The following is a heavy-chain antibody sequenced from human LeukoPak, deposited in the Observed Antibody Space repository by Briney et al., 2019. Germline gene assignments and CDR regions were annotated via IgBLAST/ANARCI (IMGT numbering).Heavy chain of an antibody. CDR1: GFTFSLFG. CDR2: IWYDGSNK. CDR3: ARDRVERATHCDH. V-gene: IGHV3-33*08. J-gene: IGHJ5*02. Sequence: GGSLRLSCAASGFTFSLFGMTWVRQAPGKGLEWVAVIWYDGSNKYYADSVKGRFTISRDNSKNTLYLQMNSLRAEDTAVYYCARDRVERATHCDHWGQGTLVTVSS. D-gene: IGHD3-10*01.